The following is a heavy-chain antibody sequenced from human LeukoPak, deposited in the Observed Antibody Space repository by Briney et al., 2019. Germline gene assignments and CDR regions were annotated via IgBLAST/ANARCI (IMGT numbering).Heavy chain of an antibody. CDR2: IKSKTDGGTT. D-gene: IGHD3-3*01. CDR3: TRENHDFWSGYYFDY. Sequence: GGSLRLSCAASGFTFSNAWMNWVRQAPGKGLEWVGRIKSKTDGGTTDYPAPVKGRLTISRDDSKNTLYLQMNSLKTEDTAVYYCTRENHDFWSGYYFDYWGQGTLVTVSS. CDR1: GFTFSNAW. J-gene: IGHJ4*02. V-gene: IGHV3-15*07.